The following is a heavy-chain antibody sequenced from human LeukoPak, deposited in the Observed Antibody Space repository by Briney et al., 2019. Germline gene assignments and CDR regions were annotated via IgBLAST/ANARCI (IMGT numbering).Heavy chain of an antibody. CDR1: RFTFSRYG. CDR2: IRYDGSNK. J-gene: IGHJ6*03. Sequence: GGSLRLSCAASRFTFSRYGMHWVRQAPGKGLEWVAFIRYDGSNKYYADSVKGRFTISRDNSKNTLYLQMNSLRAEDTAVYYCAKDEYGSGSYDYYYYMDVWGKGTTVTISS. CDR3: AKDEYGSGSYDYYYYMDV. D-gene: IGHD3-10*01. V-gene: IGHV3-30*02.